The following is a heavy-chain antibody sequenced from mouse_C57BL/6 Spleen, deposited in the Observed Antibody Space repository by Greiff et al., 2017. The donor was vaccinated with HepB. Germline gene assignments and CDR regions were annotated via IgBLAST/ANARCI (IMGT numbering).Heavy chain of an antibody. CDR1: GFSLTSYG. J-gene: IGHJ4*01. CDR3: AKNRGYGSNYYAMDY. Sequence: VQLQQSGPGLVQPSQSLSITCTVSGFSLTSYGVHWVRQSPGKGLEWLGVIWRGGSTDYNAAFMSRLSITKDNSKSQVFFKMNRLQADDTAIYYCAKNRGYGSNYYAMDYWGQGTSVTVSS. V-gene: IGHV2-5*01. D-gene: IGHD1-1*01. CDR2: IWRGGST.